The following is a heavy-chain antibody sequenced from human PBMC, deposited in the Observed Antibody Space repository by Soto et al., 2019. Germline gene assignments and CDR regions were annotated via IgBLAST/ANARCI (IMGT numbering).Heavy chain of an antibody. CDR2: ISAYNGNT. CDR1: GYTFTSYG. Sequence: QVQLVQSGAEVKKPGASVKVSCKASGYTFTSYGISWVRQAPGQGLEWMGWISAYNGNTNYAQKRQGRVTMTTDTSTSTAYMELRSLRSDDTAVYYCARFPDMITFGGVIVPLLFDPWGQGTLVTVSS. CDR3: ARFPDMITFGGVIVPLLFDP. J-gene: IGHJ5*02. V-gene: IGHV1-18*01. D-gene: IGHD3-16*02.